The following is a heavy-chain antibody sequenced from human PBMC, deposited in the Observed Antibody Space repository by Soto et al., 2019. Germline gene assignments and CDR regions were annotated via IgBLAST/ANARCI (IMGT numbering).Heavy chain of an antibody. CDR3: ARDLFRWERAY. Sequence: SGEVCCKASGGTFSSYSISWVRQAPGQGLEWMGGIIPIFGTANYAQKFQGRVTITADESTSTAYMELSSLRSEDTAVYYCARDLFRWERAYWGQGTLVTVSS. D-gene: IGHD1-26*01. CDR2: IIPIFGTA. V-gene: IGHV1-69*13. J-gene: IGHJ4*02. CDR1: GGTFSSYS.